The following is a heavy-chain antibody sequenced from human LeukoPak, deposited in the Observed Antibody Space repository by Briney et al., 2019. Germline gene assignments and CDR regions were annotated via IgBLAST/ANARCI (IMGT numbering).Heavy chain of an antibody. V-gene: IGHV1-18*01. CDR3: ARGRSGYYGSGSYPPSYYYYYGMDV. J-gene: IGHJ6*02. D-gene: IGHD3-10*01. CDR1: GYTFTSYG. Sequence: ASVKVSCKASGYTFTSYGISWVRQAPGQGLEWMGWISAYNGNTNYAQKLQGRVTMTTDTSTSTAYMELRSLRSDDTAVYYCARGRSGYYGSGSYPPSYYYYYGMDVWGQGTTVTVSS. CDR2: ISAYNGNT.